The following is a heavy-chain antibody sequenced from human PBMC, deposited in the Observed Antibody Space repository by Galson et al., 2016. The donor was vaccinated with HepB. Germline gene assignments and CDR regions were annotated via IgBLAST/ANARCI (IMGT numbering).Heavy chain of an antibody. CDR3: ARRLGSLSWGVDV. Sequence: SVKVSCKASGYPFTRYYIHWVRQAPGQGLQWMGMINPSGGNTMYAEKFQGRVTMTRDTSTNTLYMDLSRLRYEDTAVYYCARRLGSLSWGVDVWGQGTTVTVSS. J-gene: IGHJ6*02. CDR2: INPSGGNT. CDR1: GYPFTRYY. V-gene: IGHV1-46*01. D-gene: IGHD2-2*03.